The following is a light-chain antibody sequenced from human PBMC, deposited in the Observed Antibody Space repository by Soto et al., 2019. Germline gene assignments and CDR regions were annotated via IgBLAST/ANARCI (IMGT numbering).Light chain of an antibody. V-gene: IGLV2-14*01. CDR3: SSYTSSSTFGV. J-gene: IGLJ2*01. CDR2: EVS. CDR1: SSDVGGYNY. Sequence: QSVLTQPASVSGSPGQSITISCTGTSSDVGGYNYVSWYQQHPGKAPKLMIYEVSNRPSGVSNRFSGSKSANTASLTISGLQAEDEADYYCSSYTSSSTFGVFGGGTKLTVL.